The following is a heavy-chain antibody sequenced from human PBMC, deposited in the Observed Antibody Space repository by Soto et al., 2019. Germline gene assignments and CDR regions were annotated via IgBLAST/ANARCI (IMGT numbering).Heavy chain of an antibody. V-gene: IGHV4-59*08. CDR2: IFYTGST. Sequence: SETLSLTCTVSGGSISSYYWSWIRQPPGKGLEWIGYIFYTGSTSYNPSLKSRVTISVDTSKNQFSLELSSVTAADTAVYYCARRGGYVLFDFWGQGSLVTVSS. CDR1: GGSISSYY. CDR3: ARRGGYVLFDF. D-gene: IGHD5-12*01. J-gene: IGHJ4*02.